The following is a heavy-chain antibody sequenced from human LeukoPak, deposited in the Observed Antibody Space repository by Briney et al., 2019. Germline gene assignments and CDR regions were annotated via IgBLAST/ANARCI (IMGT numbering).Heavy chain of an antibody. Sequence: ASVKVSCKASGYTFTSCGISWVRQAPGQGLEWMGWISAYNGNTNYAQKLQGRVTMTTDTSTSTAYMELRSLRSDDTAVYYCARAEGYYYDSSGPAGAFDIWGQGTRVTVSS. CDR1: GYTFTSCG. CDR2: ISAYNGNT. CDR3: ARAEGYYYDSSGPAGAFDI. J-gene: IGHJ3*02. D-gene: IGHD3-22*01. V-gene: IGHV1-18*04.